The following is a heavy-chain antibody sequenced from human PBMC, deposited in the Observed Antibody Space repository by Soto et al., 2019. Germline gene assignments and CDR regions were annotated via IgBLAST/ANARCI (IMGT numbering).Heavy chain of an antibody. CDR2: IYYSGST. D-gene: IGHD3-10*01. Sequence: SETLSLTCTVSGGSISSSSYYWGWIRQPPGKGLEWIGSIYYSGSTYYNPSLKSRVTISVDTSKNQFSPKLSSVTAADTAVYYCARGLLWFGELSLYGAFDIWGQGTMVTVSS. J-gene: IGHJ3*02. CDR1: GGSISSSSYY. CDR3: ARGLLWFGELSLYGAFDI. V-gene: IGHV4-39*01.